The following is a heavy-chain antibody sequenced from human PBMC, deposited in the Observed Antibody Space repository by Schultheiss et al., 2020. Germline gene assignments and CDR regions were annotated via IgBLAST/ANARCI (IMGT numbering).Heavy chain of an antibody. CDR2: IYYSGST. D-gene: IGHD4-11*01. Sequence: SETLSLTCTVSGGSISSGGYYWSWIRQHPGKGLEWIGYIYYSGSTYYNPSLKSRLTISIDTSNNQFSLRLSSVTAADTAVYYCARGHGDYGNYVSRFDFWGQGTLVTVSS. CDR3: ARGHGDYGNYVSRFDF. CDR1: GGSISSGGYY. V-gene: IGHV4-31*03. J-gene: IGHJ4*02.